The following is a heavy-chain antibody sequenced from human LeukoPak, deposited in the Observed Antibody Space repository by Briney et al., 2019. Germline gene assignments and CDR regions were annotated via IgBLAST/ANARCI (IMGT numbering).Heavy chain of an antibody. D-gene: IGHD3-22*01. V-gene: IGHV3-30*18. CDR1: GFTFSSYG. Sequence: GGSLRLSCAASGFTFSSYGMHWVRQAPGKGLEWVAVISYDGSNKYYADSVKGRFTISRDNSKNTLYLQMDSLRAEDTAVYYCAKELGSSYYIFDYWGQGTLVTVSS. CDR3: AKELGSSYYIFDY. J-gene: IGHJ4*02. CDR2: ISYDGSNK.